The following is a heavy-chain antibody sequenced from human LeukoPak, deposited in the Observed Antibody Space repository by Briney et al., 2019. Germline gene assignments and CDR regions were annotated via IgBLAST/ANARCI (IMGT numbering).Heavy chain of an antibody. D-gene: IGHD4-23*01. Sequence: SETLSLTCIVSGGSISSYYWNWIRQPPGKGLEWIGSIYYSGSTNYNPSLKSRVTISVDTSKNQFSLKLSSVTAADTAVYYCARSYGGNPDYWGQGTLVTVSS. CDR1: GGSISSYY. CDR3: ARSYGGNPDY. J-gene: IGHJ4*02. CDR2: IYYSGST. V-gene: IGHV4-59*08.